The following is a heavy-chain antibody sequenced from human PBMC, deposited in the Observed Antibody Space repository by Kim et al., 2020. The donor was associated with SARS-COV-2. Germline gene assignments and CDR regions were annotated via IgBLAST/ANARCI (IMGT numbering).Heavy chain of an antibody. Sequence: SETLSLTCTVSGGSISSYYWSWIRQPPGKGLEWIGYIYYSGSTNYNPSLKSRVTISVDTSKNQFSLKLSSVTAADTAVYYCARGLWFGALAHENWFDPWGQGTLVTVSS. CDR3: ARGLWFGALAHENWFDP. V-gene: IGHV4-59*01. J-gene: IGHJ5*02. CDR2: IYYSGST. CDR1: GGSISSYY. D-gene: IGHD3-10*01.